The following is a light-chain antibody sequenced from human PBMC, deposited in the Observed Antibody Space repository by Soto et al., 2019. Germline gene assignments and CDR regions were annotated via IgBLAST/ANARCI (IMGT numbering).Light chain of an antibody. CDR3: QQSDSTPPT. J-gene: IGKJ2*01. CDR1: QSISSY. V-gene: IGKV1-39*01. Sequence: DIQMTQSPSSLSASVGDRVTITCRASQSISSYLNWYQQKLGKAPKLLIYTASSLQSGVPSRFSGSGSGTDLTLTISSLQPEDFATYYCQQSDSTPPTFGQGTKLEIK. CDR2: TAS.